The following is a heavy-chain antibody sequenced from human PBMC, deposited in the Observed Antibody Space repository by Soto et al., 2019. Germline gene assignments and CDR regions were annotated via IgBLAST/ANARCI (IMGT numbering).Heavy chain of an antibody. D-gene: IGHD2-2*01. V-gene: IGHV3-7*03. Sequence: GGSLRLSCAASGFDFSVYWMSWVRQAPGKGPEWVANIKFDGSEKQYVDSVKGRFTISRDNAGNSVFLQMNSLRAGDTAVYYCVKDGGYCSSATCYSPRNHYFDAWGQGTLVTVSS. CDR2: IKFDGSEK. J-gene: IGHJ5*02. CDR1: GFDFSVYW. CDR3: VKDGGYCSSATCYSPRNHYFDA.